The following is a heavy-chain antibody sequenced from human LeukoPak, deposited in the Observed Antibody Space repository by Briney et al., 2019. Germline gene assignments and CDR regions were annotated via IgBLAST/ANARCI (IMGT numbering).Heavy chain of an antibody. V-gene: IGHV4-38-2*02. CDR2: IYYSGSI. J-gene: IGHJ6*03. CDR3: ANLDSGYSSSWYYMDV. Sequence: PSETLSLTCSVSGYSISNAYYWGWIRQPPGKGLEWIGSIYYSGSIFYNPSLKSRVTISVDTSKNQFSLKLSSVTAADTAVYYCANLDSGYSSSWYYMDVWGKGTTVTVSS. CDR1: GYSISNAYY. D-gene: IGHD6-13*01.